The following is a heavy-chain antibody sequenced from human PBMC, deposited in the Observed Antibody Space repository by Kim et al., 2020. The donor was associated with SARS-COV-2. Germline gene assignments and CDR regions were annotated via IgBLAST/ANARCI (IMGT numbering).Heavy chain of an antibody. J-gene: IGHJ6*02. CDR1: GGSISSGGYY. Sequence: SETLSLTCTVSGGSISSGGYYWSWIRQHPGKGLEWIGYIYYSGSTYYNPSLKSRVTISVDTSKNQFSLKLSSVTAADTAVYYCARAGDFWSGLGSGMDVWGQGTTVTVSS. D-gene: IGHD3-3*01. CDR3: ARAGDFWSGLGSGMDV. V-gene: IGHV4-31*03. CDR2: IYYSGST.